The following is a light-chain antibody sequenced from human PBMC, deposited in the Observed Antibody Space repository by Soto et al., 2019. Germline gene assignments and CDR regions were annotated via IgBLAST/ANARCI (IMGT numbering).Light chain of an antibody. V-gene: IGLV2-14*01. Sequence: QSALTPPASVSGSPGQSITISCTGTSSDVGGYNYVSWYQQHPGKAPKLMIYEVSNRPSGVSNRFSGSKSGNTASLTISGLQAEDEADYYCSSYTSSSTPYVFGTGTMVTVL. J-gene: IGLJ1*01. CDR1: SSDVGGYNY. CDR2: EVS. CDR3: SSYTSSSTPYV.